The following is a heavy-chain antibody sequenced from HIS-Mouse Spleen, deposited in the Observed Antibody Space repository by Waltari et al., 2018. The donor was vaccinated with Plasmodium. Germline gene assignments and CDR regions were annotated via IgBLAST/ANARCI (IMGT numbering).Heavy chain of an antibody. CDR2: IYYSGST. CDR3: ARDRITGTSYFDY. Sequence: QLQLQESGPGLVKPSETLSLTCTVPVGSISSSSYYWGWIRQPPGKGLEWIGSIYYSGSTYYNPSLKSRVTISVDTSKNQFSLKLSSVTAADTAVYYCARDRITGTSYFDYWGQGTLVTVSS. V-gene: IGHV4-39*07. CDR1: VGSISSSSYY. J-gene: IGHJ4*02. D-gene: IGHD1-7*01.